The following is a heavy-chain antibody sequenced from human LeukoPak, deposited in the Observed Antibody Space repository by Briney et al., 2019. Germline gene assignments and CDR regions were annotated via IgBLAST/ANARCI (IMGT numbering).Heavy chain of an antibody. CDR3: ARDQGSKGFGELLEFDY. CDR2: ISAYNGNT. D-gene: IGHD3-10*01. J-gene: IGHJ4*02. Sequence: ASVKVSCKASGYTFTGYYMHWVRQAPGQGLEWMGWISAYNGNTNYAQKLQGRVTMTTDTSTSTAYMELRSLRSDDTAVYYCARDQGSKGFGELLEFDYWGQGTLVTVSS. V-gene: IGHV1-18*04. CDR1: GYTFTGYY.